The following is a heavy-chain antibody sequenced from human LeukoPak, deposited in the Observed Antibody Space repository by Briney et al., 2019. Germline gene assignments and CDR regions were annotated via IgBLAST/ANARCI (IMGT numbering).Heavy chain of an antibody. J-gene: IGHJ3*02. CDR1: GFTFSSYS. D-gene: IGHD5-18*01. Sequence: PGGSLRLSCAASGFTFSSYSMNWVRQAPGKGLEWVSSISSSSSYIYYADSVKGRFTISRDNAKNSLYLQMNSLRAEDTAVYYCARDRDVDTAFDAFDIWGQGTMVTVSS. V-gene: IGHV3-21*01. CDR3: ARDRDVDTAFDAFDI. CDR2: ISSSSSYI.